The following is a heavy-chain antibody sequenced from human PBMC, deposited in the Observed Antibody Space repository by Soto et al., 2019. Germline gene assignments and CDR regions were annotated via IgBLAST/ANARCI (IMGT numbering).Heavy chain of an antibody. J-gene: IGHJ6*02. CDR2: ISAYNGNT. CDR1: GYTFTSYV. V-gene: IGHV1-18*01. Sequence: QVQLVQAGAEVKKPEASVKVSCRASGYTFTSYVISWVRQAPAQGLEWMGWISAYNGNTNIAQKLQGRVTMTTDTSTSTAYMELRSLRSDDTAVYYCARVVATVAGPYGMDVWGQGTTVTVSS. CDR3: ARVVATVAGPYGMDV. D-gene: IGHD6-19*01.